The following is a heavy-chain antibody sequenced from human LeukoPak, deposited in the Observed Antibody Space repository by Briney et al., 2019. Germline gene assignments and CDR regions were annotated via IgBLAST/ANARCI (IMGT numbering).Heavy chain of an antibody. Sequence: PSETLSLTCSVSGDSISSYAWSWSRGLLGKGLEWVGDISRSGDTNYSPSLKSRLTISVDMSKNQFSLKLRSVTAADTAVYYCAKDRGGGRDAFDIWGQGTVVTVSS. J-gene: IGHJ3*02. CDR3: AKDRGGGRDAFDI. V-gene: IGHV4-59*01. CDR2: ISRSGDT. D-gene: IGHD3-10*01. CDR1: GDSISSYA.